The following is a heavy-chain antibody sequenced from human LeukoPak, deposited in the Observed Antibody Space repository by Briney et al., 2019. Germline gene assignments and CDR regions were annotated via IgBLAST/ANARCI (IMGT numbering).Heavy chain of an antibody. V-gene: IGHV4-34*01. Sequence: SETLSLTCAVYGGSFSGYYWSWIRQPPGKGLEWIGEINHSGSTNYNPSLKSRVTISVDTSKNQFSLKLSSVTAADTAVYYCARHLRVIGVVNYYYMDVWGKGTTVTVSS. CDR3: ARHLRVIGVVNYYYMDV. CDR2: INHSGST. CDR1: GGSFSGYY. J-gene: IGHJ6*03. D-gene: IGHD3-3*01.